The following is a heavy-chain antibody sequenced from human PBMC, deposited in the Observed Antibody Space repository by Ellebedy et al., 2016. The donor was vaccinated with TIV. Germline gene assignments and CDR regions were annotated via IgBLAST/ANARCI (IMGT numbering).Heavy chain of an antibody. J-gene: IGHJ6*02. CDR1: NGSISSGRYS. V-gene: IGHV4-30-2*01. Sequence: SETLSLXCAVSNGSISSGRYSWNWIRQPPGKGLEWIGYIYHSGSTYYNPSLKSRVTISVDRSKNHFSLKLSSVTAADTAVYFCARAMYCSGGDCYDYGMDVWGQGTTVTVSS. CDR3: ARAMYCSGGDCYDYGMDV. CDR2: IYHSGST. D-gene: IGHD2-15*01.